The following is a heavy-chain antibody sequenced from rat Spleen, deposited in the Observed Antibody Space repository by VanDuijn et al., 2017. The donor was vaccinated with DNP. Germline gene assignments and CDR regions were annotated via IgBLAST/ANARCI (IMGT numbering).Heavy chain of an antibody. Sequence: QVQLEESGPGLMQPSETLSLTCTVSGFSLTNNGVGWIRQPLGKGLVWMGSIWAGGGTNYNSAVQSRLTITRDTSKSQVFLKMNSLQPDDTGTYYCARHQAAPFDYWGQGVMVTVSS. V-gene: IGHV2-72*01. CDR3: ARHQAAPFDY. CDR2: IWAGGGT. D-gene: IGHD1-2*01. CDR1: GFSLTNNG. J-gene: IGHJ2*01.